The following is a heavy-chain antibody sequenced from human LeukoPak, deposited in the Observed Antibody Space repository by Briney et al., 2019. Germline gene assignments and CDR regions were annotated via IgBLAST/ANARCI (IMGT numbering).Heavy chain of an antibody. D-gene: IGHD2-15*01. CDR1: GFTFSSYA. CDR2: ISNDVSNN. V-gene: IGHV3-30*04. Sequence: PGGSLRLSCAASGFTFSSYAIHWVRQAPGMGLEWVALISNDVSNNYYADSVKGRFTISRDNSRNTLYLQMNSLRVEDTAVYYCARRSGHQTYYFDYWGQGTLVTVSS. CDR3: ARRSGHQTYYFDY. J-gene: IGHJ4*02.